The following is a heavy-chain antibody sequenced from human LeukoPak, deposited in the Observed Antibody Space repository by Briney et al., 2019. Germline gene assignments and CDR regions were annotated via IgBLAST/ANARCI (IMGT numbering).Heavy chain of an antibody. Sequence: PGGSLRLSCAASGFTFSSYEMNWVRQAPGKGLEWVSSIVGSSSTYYADSLKGRFTISRDNAKNSLYLQMNSLRAEDTAVYYCARDANHGSGSDNPPLSHWGQGALVTVSS. V-gene: IGHV3-48*03. CDR1: GFTFSSYE. J-gene: IGHJ4*02. D-gene: IGHD3-10*01. CDR3: ARDANHGSGSDNPPLSH. CDR2: IVGSSST.